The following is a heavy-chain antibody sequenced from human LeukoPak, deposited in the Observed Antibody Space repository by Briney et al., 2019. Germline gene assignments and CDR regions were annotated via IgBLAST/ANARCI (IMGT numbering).Heavy chain of an antibody. Sequence: GESLKISCKGSGYSSTSYWIGWVRQMPGKGLEWMGIIYPGDFDTRYSPSFQGQVTISADKSISTAYLQWSSLKASDTAMYYCARRQYYDLWSAFYGNFDYWGQGTLVTVSS. V-gene: IGHV5-51*01. CDR2: IYPGDFDT. CDR1: GYSSTSYW. J-gene: IGHJ4*02. D-gene: IGHD3-3*01. CDR3: ARRQYYDLWSAFYGNFDY.